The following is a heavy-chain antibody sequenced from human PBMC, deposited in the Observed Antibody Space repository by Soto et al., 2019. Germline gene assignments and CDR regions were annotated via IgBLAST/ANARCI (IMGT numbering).Heavy chain of an antibody. CDR3: ARVQVLSDYGSGSYYLDY. Sequence: GGSLRLSCATSGFTSSTYGFNWVRQAPGKGLQWVSSISSGGIYTYYADSVRGRFTISRDNAKNSLYLQMNSLRADDTAVYYCARVQVLSDYGSGSYYLDYWGQGTLVTVSS. J-gene: IGHJ4*02. V-gene: IGHV3-21*01. CDR1: GFTSSTYG. CDR2: ISSGGIYT. D-gene: IGHD3-10*01.